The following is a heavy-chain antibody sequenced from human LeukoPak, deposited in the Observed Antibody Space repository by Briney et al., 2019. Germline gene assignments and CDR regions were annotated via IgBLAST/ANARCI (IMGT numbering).Heavy chain of an antibody. CDR1: GYTFTDYY. Sequence: ASVKVSCKASGYTFTDYYMHWVRQAPGQGLEWMGWLNPNSGDTNYAQKLQGRVTMTTDTSTSTAYMELRSLRSDDTAVYYCARLLTTSAGRDYWGQGTLVTVSS. CDR3: ARLLTTSAGRDY. J-gene: IGHJ4*02. V-gene: IGHV1-2*02. CDR2: LNPNSGDT. D-gene: IGHD6-19*01.